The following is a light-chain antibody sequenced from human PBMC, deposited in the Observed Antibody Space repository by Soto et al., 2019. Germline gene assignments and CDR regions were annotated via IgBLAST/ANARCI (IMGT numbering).Light chain of an antibody. CDR1: QSVSSSY. J-gene: IGKJ3*01. CDR2: GAS. V-gene: IGKV3-20*01. Sequence: EIVLTQSPGTLSLSPGERATLSCRASQSVSSSYLAWYQQKPGQAPRLLIYGASSRATGIPDRFSGSGSGTDFTLNISRLEPEDFAAYYCRQYGSSPFTFGPGTKVDIK. CDR3: RQYGSSPFT.